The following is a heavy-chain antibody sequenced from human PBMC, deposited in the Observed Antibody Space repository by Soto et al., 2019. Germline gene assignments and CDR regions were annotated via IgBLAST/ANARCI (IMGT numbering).Heavy chain of an antibody. CDR3: AKDPLNYYDSSGYGIFEY. Sequence: GGSLRLSCAAFGFTCSSYAMSRVRKAPGKGLEWVSAISGSGGSTYYADSVKGRFTISRDNSKNTLYLQMNSLRAEDTAVYYCAKDPLNYYDSSGYGIFEYWGQGTLVTVSS. CDR1: GFTCSSYA. D-gene: IGHD3-22*01. V-gene: IGHV3-23*01. J-gene: IGHJ4*02. CDR2: ISGSGGST.